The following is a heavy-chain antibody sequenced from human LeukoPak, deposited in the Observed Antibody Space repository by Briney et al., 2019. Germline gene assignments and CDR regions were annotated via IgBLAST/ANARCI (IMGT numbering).Heavy chain of an antibody. CDR2: ISPFNGQT. CDR3: ARVWDYSPRGRFDD. D-gene: IGHD4-11*01. Sequence: ASVKVSCKASGYHFINYAISWVRQAPGQWLEWMGWISPFNGQTNYAQNLQDRVTMTIDTTTSTASMELRGLRSDDTGVYYCARVWDYSPRGRFDDWGQGTRVIVSS. V-gene: IGHV1-18*04. CDR1: GYHFINYA. J-gene: IGHJ4*02.